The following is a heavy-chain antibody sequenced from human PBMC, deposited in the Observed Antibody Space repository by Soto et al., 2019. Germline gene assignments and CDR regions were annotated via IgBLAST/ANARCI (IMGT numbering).Heavy chain of an antibody. CDR3: ARGGYYDNSWGKLSHYGLDV. CDR1: GYTFIRYG. CDR2: ISPYNDYT. V-gene: IGHV1-18*01. D-gene: IGHD3-16*01. J-gene: IGHJ6*02. Sequence: QVQLAQSANEVKKPGASVRVSCKAAGYTFIRYGIAWVRQDPGQGLEWIGWISPYNDYTVYAQKFQGRVSMTADTSTRTVYMNLRGLKSDDTAVYYCARGGYYDNSWGKLSHYGLDVWGQGTSVSVSS.